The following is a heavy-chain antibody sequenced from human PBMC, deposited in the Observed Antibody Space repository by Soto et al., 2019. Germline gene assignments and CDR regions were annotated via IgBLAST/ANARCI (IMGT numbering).Heavy chain of an antibody. J-gene: IGHJ4*02. CDR2: IIPIFGTA. CDR3: ALTSTKHIVVVTAIPFDY. CDR1: GGTSSRYA. V-gene: IGHV1-69*06. D-gene: IGHD2-21*02. Sequence: QVQLVQSGAEVKKPGSSVKVSCKASGGTSSRYAISWVRQAPGQGLEWMGGIIPIFGTANYAQKFQGRVTITADKSTSTAYMELSSLRSEDTAVYYCALTSTKHIVVVTAIPFDYWGQGTLVTVSS.